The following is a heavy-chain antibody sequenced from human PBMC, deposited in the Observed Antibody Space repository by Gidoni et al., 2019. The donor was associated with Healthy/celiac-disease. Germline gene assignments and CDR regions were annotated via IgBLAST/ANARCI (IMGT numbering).Heavy chain of an antibody. CDR1: GFSRSTSGVG. J-gene: IGHJ4*02. Sequence: QITLKESGTTLVKPTHTLTMTCTLSGFSRSTSGVGVGGIRQPPGKALEWLALIYWNDDKRYSPSLKSRLTITKDTSKNQVVLTMTNMDPVDTATYYCAHKEFEAYYYDAHFDYWGQGTLVTVSS. CDR2: IYWNDDK. V-gene: IGHV2-5*01. CDR3: AHKEFEAYYYDAHFDY. D-gene: IGHD3-22*01.